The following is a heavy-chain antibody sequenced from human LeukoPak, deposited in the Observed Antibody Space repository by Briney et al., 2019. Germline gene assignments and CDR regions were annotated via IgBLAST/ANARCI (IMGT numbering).Heavy chain of an antibody. CDR2: ISSSGSTI. V-gene: IGHV3-48*03. J-gene: IGHJ4*02. CDR1: GLTFNGYD. D-gene: IGHD3-22*01. CDR3: ARDRTYYYDSSGYSRYFDY. Sequence: GGSLRLSCTASGLTFNGYDMNWVRQAPGKGLEWVSYISSSGSTIYYADSVKGRFTISRDNAKNSLYLQMNSLRAEDTAIYYCARDRTYYYDSSGYSRYFDYWGQGTLVTVSS.